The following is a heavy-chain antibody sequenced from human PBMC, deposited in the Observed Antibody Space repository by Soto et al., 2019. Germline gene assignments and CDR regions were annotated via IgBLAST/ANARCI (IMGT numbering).Heavy chain of an antibody. CDR1: GFTFSSYA. D-gene: IGHD5-18*01. J-gene: IGHJ4*02. CDR3: AKDRESVGYSYGDY. CDR2: VSGYGGST. Sequence: PGGSLRLSCAASGFTFSSYAMSWVRQAPGMGLEWVSTVSGYGGSTWYADSVKGRFTISKDNSENTLFLQMNSLKPEDTAVYYCAKDRESVGYSYGDYWGQGIQVTVSS. V-gene: IGHV3-23*01.